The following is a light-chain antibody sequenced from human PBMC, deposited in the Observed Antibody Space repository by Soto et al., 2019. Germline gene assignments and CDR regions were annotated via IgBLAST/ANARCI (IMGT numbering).Light chain of an antibody. CDR1: SSDVGGYNY. J-gene: IGLJ2*01. Sequence: QSVLTQPASVSGSPGQSITISCTGTSSDVGGYNYVSWYQQHPSKAPKLMIYDVSNRPSGVSNRFSGSKSGNTASLTISGLQAEDEADYSCGSYTSSSTPVVFGGGTQLTVL. CDR2: DVS. V-gene: IGLV2-14*01. CDR3: GSYTSSSTPVV.